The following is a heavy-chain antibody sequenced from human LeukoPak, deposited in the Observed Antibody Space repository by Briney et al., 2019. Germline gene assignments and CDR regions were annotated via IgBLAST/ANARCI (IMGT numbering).Heavy chain of an antibody. V-gene: IGHV1-18*01. Sequence: EASVKVSCKASGYTFTNYGFGWVRQAPGEGPEWMGWISAYNGDTKYAQKFQGRVTITTDTSATTVYMELGSLRFDDAAVYYCAREACSDGVCYFEYWGQGTLVTVSS. CDR2: ISAYNGDT. D-gene: IGHD2-8*01. CDR3: AREACSDGVCYFEY. J-gene: IGHJ4*02. CDR1: GYTFTNYG.